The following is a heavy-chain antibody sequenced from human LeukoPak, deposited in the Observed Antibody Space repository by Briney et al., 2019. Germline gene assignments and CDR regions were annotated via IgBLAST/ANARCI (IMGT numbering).Heavy chain of an antibody. D-gene: IGHD1-1*01. Sequence: ASVKVSCKASGYTFTSYDINWVRQAPGQGLEWMGIINPSGGSTNYAQKLQGRVTMTTDTSTSTAYMELRSLRSDDTAVYYCARAWNDALSYMDVWGKGTTVTVSS. J-gene: IGHJ6*03. CDR3: ARAWNDALSYMDV. CDR2: INPSGGST. V-gene: IGHV1-18*01. CDR1: GYTFTSYD.